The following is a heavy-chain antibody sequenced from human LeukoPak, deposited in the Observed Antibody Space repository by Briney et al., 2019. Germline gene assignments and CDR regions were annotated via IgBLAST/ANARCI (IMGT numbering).Heavy chain of an antibody. CDR1: GFTFSRYS. V-gene: IGHV3-23*01. J-gene: IGHJ4*02. Sequence: PGGPLRLSCEASGFTFSRYSMAWVRQAPGKGLEWVSIISDDSSDTHYSDSLKGRFTISRDNSWKTLSLQMNSLRVEDTSVYYCARGQTSTTRHFDYWGQGTVVTVSS. CDR2: ISDDSSDT. CDR3: ARGQTSTTRHFDY. D-gene: IGHD1-1*01.